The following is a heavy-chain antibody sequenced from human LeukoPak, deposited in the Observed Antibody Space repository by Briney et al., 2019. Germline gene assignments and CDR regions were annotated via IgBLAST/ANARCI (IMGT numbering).Heavy chain of an antibody. CDR2: ISGSSGTI. J-gene: IGHJ4*02. CDR3: AKRLGDPRAFDY. D-gene: IGHD2-21*02. Sequence: GGSLRLSCAASGFAFSNYAMNWVRQAPGKGLEWVSGISGSSGTINYAAPVKGRFTISRDNSRNTLYLQMNSLRADDTAVYYCAKRLGDPRAFDYWGQGTLVTVSS. CDR1: GFAFSNYA. V-gene: IGHV3-23*01.